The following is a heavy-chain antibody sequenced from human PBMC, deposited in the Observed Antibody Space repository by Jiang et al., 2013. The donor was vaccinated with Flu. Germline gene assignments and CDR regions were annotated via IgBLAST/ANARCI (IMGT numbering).Heavy chain of an antibody. V-gene: IGHV4-39*01. CDR1: GGSISSSRYY. CDR3: ARQSGDSSGGLDY. Sequence: GSGLVKPSETLSLTCTVSGGSISSSRYYWGWIRQPPGKGLEWIGSIYYSGSTYYNPSFKSRVTISVDTSKNQFSLKLSSVTAADTALYYCARQSGDSSGGLDYWGQGTLGHRLL. J-gene: IGHJ4*02. CDR2: IYYSGST. D-gene: IGHD4-17*01.